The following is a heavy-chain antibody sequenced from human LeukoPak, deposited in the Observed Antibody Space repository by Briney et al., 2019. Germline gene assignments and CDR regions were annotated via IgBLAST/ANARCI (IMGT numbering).Heavy chain of an antibody. Sequence: GESLKISCKGSGYSFTSYWIGWVRQMPGKGLEWMGIIYPGDSDTRYSPSFQGQVTTSADKSISTAYLQWSSLKASDTAMYYCARLAYCGGDCYWGPMDYWGQGTLVTVSS. V-gene: IGHV5-51*01. CDR2: IYPGDSDT. CDR3: ARLAYCGGDCYWGPMDY. J-gene: IGHJ4*02. CDR1: GYSFTSYW. D-gene: IGHD2-21*02.